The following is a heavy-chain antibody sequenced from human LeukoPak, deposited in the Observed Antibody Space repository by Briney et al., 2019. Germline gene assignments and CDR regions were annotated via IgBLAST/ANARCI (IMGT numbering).Heavy chain of an antibody. V-gene: IGHV1-69*06. J-gene: IGHJ3*02. CDR3: ARVAYSSSWYFFPNDI. CDR1: GGTFSSYA. CDR2: IIPIFGTA. Sequence: SVKVSCKASGGTFSSYAISWVRQAPGQGLEWMGGIIPIFGTANYAQKFQGRVTITADKSTSTAYMELSSLRSEDTAVYYCARVAYSSSWYFFPNDIWGQGTMVTVSS. D-gene: IGHD6-13*01.